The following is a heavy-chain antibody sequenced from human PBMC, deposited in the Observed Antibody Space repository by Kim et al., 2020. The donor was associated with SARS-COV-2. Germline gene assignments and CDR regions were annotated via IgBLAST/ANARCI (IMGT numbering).Heavy chain of an antibody. J-gene: IGHJ6*02. Sequence: GGSLRLSCAASGFTFSSYAMHWVRQAPGKGLEWVVVISYDGSNKYYADSVKGRFTISRDNSKNTLYLQMNSLRAEDTAVYYCARVPGGNYQYYGMDVLGQGTTVTVSS. V-gene: IGHV3-30-3*01. CDR2: ISYDGSNK. CDR1: GFTFSSYA. CDR3: ARVPGGNYQYYGMDV. D-gene: IGHD2-8*02.